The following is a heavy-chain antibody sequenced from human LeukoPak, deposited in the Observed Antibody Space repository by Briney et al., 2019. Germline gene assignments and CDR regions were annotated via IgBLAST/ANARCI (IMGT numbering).Heavy chain of an antibody. CDR3: ARGAVPAVRGAFDI. Sequence: ASVKVSCKASGYTFTSYAMHWVRQAPGQRLEWMGWINAGNGNTKYSQKFQGRVTITADESTSTAYMELSSLRSEDTAVYYCARGAVPAVRGAFDIWGQGTMVTVSS. CDR2: INAGNGNT. J-gene: IGHJ3*02. V-gene: IGHV1-3*01. CDR1: GYTFTSYA. D-gene: IGHD2-2*01.